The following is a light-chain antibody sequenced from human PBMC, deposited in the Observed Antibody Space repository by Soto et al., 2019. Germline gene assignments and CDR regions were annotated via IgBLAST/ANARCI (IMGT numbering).Light chain of an antibody. V-gene: IGKV1-39*01. J-gene: IGKJ4*01. CDR2: AAS. Sequence: DIQMTQSPSSLSASVGDRVTITCRASQSISSYLNWYQQKPGKAPKLLIYAASSLQSGVPSRFSGSVSGTDFTLTISSLQPEDFATYYCQQSYSTPLTLGGGTKVEIK. CDR1: QSISSY. CDR3: QQSYSTPLT.